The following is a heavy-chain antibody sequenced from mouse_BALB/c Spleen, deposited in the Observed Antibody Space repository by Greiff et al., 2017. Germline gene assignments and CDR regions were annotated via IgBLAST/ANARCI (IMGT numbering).Heavy chain of an antibody. D-gene: IGHD4-1*01. Sequence: QVQLKQPGAELVKPGASVTLSCTASGYTFTSYCMHWVKLRPGQGLEWIGEINPGNGGTNYNEKFKGKATLTVDKSSSTAYMQLSSLTSEDSAVYYCTPDWERFAYWGQGTVVTVSA. CDR2: INPGNGGT. V-gene: IGHV1S16*01. J-gene: IGHJ3*01. CDR1: GYTFTSYC. CDR3: TPDWERFAY.